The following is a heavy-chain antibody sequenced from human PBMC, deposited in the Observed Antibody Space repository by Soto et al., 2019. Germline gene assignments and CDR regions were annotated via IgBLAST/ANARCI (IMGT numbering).Heavy chain of an antibody. CDR3: ARQGFGPLHGLVDV. Sequence: QVQLQESGPGLVKPSETLSLSCTVSGGSLSSYYWSWFRQSPGKRMEWIGYVHHSWGSSYNPSLQSRVAISLDTSQSQFSLKVTSVTATDTAAYYCARQGFGPLHGLVDVWGQGTTVTVSS. CDR1: GGSLSSYY. CDR2: VHHSWGS. J-gene: IGHJ6*02. D-gene: IGHD3-10*01. V-gene: IGHV4-59*08.